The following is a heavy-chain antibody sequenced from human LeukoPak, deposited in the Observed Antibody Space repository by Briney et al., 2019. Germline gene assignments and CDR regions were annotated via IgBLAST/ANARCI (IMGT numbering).Heavy chain of an antibody. J-gene: IGHJ4*02. D-gene: IGHD6-13*01. V-gene: IGHV1-2*02. CDR2: INPNSGGT. Sequence: ASVKVSCKASGYTFTGSYMHWVRQAPGQGLEWVGWINPNSGGTNYAQKFQGRVTMTRDTSVTTAYMELSWLRSDDTAVYYCTTYPKAGFDSWGQGTLVTVSS. CDR3: TTYPKAGFDS. CDR1: GYTFTGSY.